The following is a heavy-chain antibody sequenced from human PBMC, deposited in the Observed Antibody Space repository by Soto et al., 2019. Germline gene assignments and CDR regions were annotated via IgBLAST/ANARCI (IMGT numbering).Heavy chain of an antibody. CDR2: ISGSGGTT. CDR1: GFTFSSYA. D-gene: IGHD3-10*01. J-gene: IGHJ6*02. V-gene: IGHV3-23*01. Sequence: EVQLLESGGGLVQPGGSLRLSCAASGFTFSSYAMSWVRQAPGKGLEWVSVISGSGGTTYYADSVKGRFTISRDNSKHPLYLQLNSLRAEDTAVYYCAKALGFFGSGSYYNLYGMDVWGQGTTVTVSS. CDR3: AKALGFFGSGSYYNLYGMDV.